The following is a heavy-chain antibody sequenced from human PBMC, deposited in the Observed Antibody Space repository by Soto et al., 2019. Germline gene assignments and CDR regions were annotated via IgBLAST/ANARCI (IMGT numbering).Heavy chain of an antibody. Sequence: QVQLVQSGPEMKKPGSSVRVSCTASGDTFSRYTISWVRQAPGQGLEWMGRIIPMLSMSNHARNFQGRVTITADRSTSTAYMVLSGLTSGDTAMYFCATNYGSSSAAFDYWGQGTLVTVSS. CDR3: ATNYGSSSAAFDY. CDR2: IIPMLSMS. CDR1: GDTFSRYT. D-gene: IGHD3-10*01. J-gene: IGHJ4*02. V-gene: IGHV1-69*02.